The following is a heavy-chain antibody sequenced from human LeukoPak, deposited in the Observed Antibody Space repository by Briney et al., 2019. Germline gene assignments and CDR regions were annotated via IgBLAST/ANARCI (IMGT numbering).Heavy chain of an antibody. CDR1: GGSISSYY. D-gene: IGHD4-23*01. V-gene: IGHV4-59*01. CDR2: IYYSGST. CDR3: ARGGATVVTPGGI. Sequence: SETLSLTCTVSGGSISSYYWSWIRQPPGKGLEWIGYIYYSGSTNYNPSLKSRVTISVDTSKNQFSLKLSSVTAADTAVYYCARGGATVVTPGGIWGQGTMVTVSS. J-gene: IGHJ3*02.